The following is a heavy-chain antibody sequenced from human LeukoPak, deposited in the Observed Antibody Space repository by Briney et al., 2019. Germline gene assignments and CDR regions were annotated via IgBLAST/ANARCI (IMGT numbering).Heavy chain of an antibody. Sequence: GGSLRLSCAASGFTFSSYAMHWVRQAPGKGLEYVSAISSNGGSTYYANSVKGRFTISRDNSKNTLYLQMGSLRAEDMAVYYCARDRGLGSSSGRGYFDYWGQGTLVTVSS. D-gene: IGHD6-13*01. V-gene: IGHV3-64*01. CDR2: ISSNGGST. CDR3: ARDRGLGSSSGRGYFDY. J-gene: IGHJ4*02. CDR1: GFTFSSYA.